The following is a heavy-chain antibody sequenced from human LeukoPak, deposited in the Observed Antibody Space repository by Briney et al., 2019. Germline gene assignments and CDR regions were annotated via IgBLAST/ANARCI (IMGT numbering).Heavy chain of an antibody. J-gene: IGHJ4*02. Sequence: SETLSLTCAVYGGSFSGYYWSWIRQPPGKGLEWIGEINHSGSTNYNPSLKSRVTMSVDTSKNQFSLKLSSVTAADTAVYYCARVVRGVMGGYFDYWGQGTLVTVSS. V-gene: IGHV4-34*01. CDR2: INHSGST. CDR1: GGSFSGYY. D-gene: IGHD3-10*01. CDR3: ARVVRGVMGGYFDY.